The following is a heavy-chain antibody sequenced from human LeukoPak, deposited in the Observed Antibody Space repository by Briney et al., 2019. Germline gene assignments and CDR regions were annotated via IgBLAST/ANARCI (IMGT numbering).Heavy chain of an antibody. V-gene: IGHV3-7*01. CDR3: ARHLSGVTGYTYGRGIDY. CDR2: IKKDGSEK. Sequence: GGSLRLSCAASGFTFSSYGMHWVRQAPGKGLEWVANIKKDGSEKYYVDSVKGRFTISRDNAKKSLYLQMNSLRAEDTAVYYCARHLSGVTGYTYGRGIDYWGQGTLVTVSS. D-gene: IGHD5-18*01. CDR1: GFTFSSYG. J-gene: IGHJ4*02.